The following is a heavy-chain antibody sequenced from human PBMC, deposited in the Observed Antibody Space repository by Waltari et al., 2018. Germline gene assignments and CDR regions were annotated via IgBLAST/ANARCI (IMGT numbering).Heavy chain of an antibody. J-gene: IGHJ4*02. Sequence: EVQLLESGGGLVQPGGSLRLSCAASGFTFSSYAMLCVRQAPGKGLEWVSAISGSGGSTYYADYVKGRFTISRDNSKNTLYLQMNSLRAEDTAVYYCAKSSDFWSGYLGYWGQGTLVTVSS. V-gene: IGHV3-23*01. D-gene: IGHD3-3*01. CDR3: AKSSDFWSGYLGY. CDR1: GFTFSSYA. CDR2: ISGSGGST.